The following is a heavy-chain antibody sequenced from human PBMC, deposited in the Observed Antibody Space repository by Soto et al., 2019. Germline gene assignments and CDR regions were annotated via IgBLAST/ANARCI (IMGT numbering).Heavy chain of an antibody. J-gene: IGHJ6*02. CDR1: GYTFTSYY. CDR3: ARVLNQKYYDFWSGYYTGSAPGYYYGMDV. V-gene: IGHV1-46*01. CDR2: INPSGGST. D-gene: IGHD3-3*01. Sequence: GASVKVSCKASGYTFTSYYMHWVRQAPGQGLEWMGIINPSGGSTSYAQKFQGRVTMTRDTSTSTDYMELSSLRSEDTAVYYCARVLNQKYYDFWSGYYTGSAPGYYYGMDVWGQGTTVTVSS.